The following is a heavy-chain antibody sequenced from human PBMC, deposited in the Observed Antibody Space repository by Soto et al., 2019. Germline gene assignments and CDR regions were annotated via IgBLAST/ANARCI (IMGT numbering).Heavy chain of an antibody. V-gene: IGHV1-69*06. CDR3: ARSVAVAGPWYFDL. Sequence: QVQLVQSGAEVKKPGSSVKVSCKASGGTFSSYAISWVRQAPGQGLEWMGGIIPIFGTANYAQKYQGRVPITVDKSTSKAYMELSSLRSEDTAVCYCARSVAVAGPWYFDLWGRGTLVTVSS. CDR1: GGTFSSYA. CDR2: IIPIFGTA. D-gene: IGHD6-19*01. J-gene: IGHJ2*01.